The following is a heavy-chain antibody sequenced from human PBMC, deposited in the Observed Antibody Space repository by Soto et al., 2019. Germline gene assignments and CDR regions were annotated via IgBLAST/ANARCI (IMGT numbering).Heavy chain of an antibody. J-gene: IGHJ6*02. CDR3: ARELLRYFDWLLYGTQNYYYGMDV. D-gene: IGHD3-9*01. Sequence: ASVKVSCKASGYTFTSYGISWVRQAPGQGLEWMGWISAYNGNTNYARKLQGRVTMTTDTSTSTAYMELRSLRSDDTAVYYCARELLRYFDWLLYGTQNYYYGMDVWGQGTTVTVSS. V-gene: IGHV1-18*01. CDR1: GYTFTSYG. CDR2: ISAYNGNT.